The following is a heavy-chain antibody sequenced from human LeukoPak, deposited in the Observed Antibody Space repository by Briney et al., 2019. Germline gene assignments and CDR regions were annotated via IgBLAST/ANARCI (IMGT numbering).Heavy chain of an antibody. CDR3: ARDGGRRSWYFDL. D-gene: IGHD3-16*01. CDR1: GGFLSSYL. J-gene: IGHJ2*01. V-gene: IGHV4-4*07. CDR2: IYTSGTT. Sequence: SDTLSLTCTVSGGFLSSYLWTWIRQPAEKGLEWIGRIYTSGTTNYNPSLKSRVTMSVDTSQNQFSLKLSSVTAADTAVYYCARDGGRRSWYFDLWGRGNLVSVSS.